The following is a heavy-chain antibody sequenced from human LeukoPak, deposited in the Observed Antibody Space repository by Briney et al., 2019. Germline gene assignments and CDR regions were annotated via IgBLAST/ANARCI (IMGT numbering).Heavy chain of an antibody. D-gene: IGHD3-10*01. V-gene: IGHV3-7*01. CDR3: ARAKSVGRVGENDF. J-gene: IGHJ4*02. Sequence: PGGSLRLSCAASGFTFSSYWMTWVRQAPGKGLEWVANIQRDGSEKDYVDSVKGRFTISRDNAKNSVYLQMNNLRVEDTAVYYCARAKSVGRVGENDFWGQGTLVTVSS. CDR1: GFTFSSYW. CDR2: IQRDGSEK.